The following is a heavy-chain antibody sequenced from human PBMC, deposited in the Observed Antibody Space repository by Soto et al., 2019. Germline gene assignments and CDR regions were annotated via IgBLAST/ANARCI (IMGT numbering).Heavy chain of an antibody. J-gene: IGHJ4*02. Sequence: QVQLVQSGAEVKKPGSSVKVSCKASGGTFSSYAISWVRQAPGQGLEWMGGVIPIFGTANYAQKFQGRVTITADESTSTAYMELSSLRSEDTAVYYCAGAYYYDSRGYDSEKYYFDYWGQGTLVNVSS. V-gene: IGHV1-69*01. D-gene: IGHD3-22*01. CDR2: VIPIFGTA. CDR1: GGTFSSYA. CDR3: AGAYYYDSRGYDSEKYYFDY.